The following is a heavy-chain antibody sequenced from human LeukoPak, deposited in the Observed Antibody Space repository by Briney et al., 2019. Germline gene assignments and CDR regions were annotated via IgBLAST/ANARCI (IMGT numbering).Heavy chain of an antibody. Sequence: PGGSLRLSCAASGFTFSSYAMSWVRQAPGKGLEWVSAISGSGGSTYYADSVKGRFTISRDNSKNTLYLQMNSLRAEDTAVYYCAKSIVVVPAAIFLPPKNYYYYGMDVWGQGTTVTVSS. CDR3: AKSIVVVPAAIFLPPKNYYYYGMDV. V-gene: IGHV3-23*01. D-gene: IGHD2-2*01. J-gene: IGHJ6*02. CDR2: ISGSGGST. CDR1: GFTFSSYA.